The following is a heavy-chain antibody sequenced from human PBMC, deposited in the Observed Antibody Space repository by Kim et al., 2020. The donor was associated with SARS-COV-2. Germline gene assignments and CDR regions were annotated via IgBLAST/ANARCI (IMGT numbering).Heavy chain of an antibody. CDR2: LFYSGST. CDR1: GDSIGSGRHY. J-gene: IGHJ4*01. CDR3: ARRGTGYPTRFVDY. D-gene: IGHD3-9*01. V-gene: IGHV4-39*01. Sequence: SETLSLTCTISGDSIGSGRHYWGWLRQPPGKGLEWLGSLFYSGSTNYSPSLKSRVTISLGTTKKQFSLRLTSVTAAATATYYCARRGTGYPTRFVDYWG.